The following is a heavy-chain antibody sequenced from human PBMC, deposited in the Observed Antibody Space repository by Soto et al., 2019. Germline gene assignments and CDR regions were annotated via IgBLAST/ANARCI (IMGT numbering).Heavy chain of an antibody. J-gene: IGHJ6*02. CDR3: ARGTGRTYYYGSGSYYNSYYYYGMDV. CDR1: GGSFSGYY. V-gene: IGHV4-34*01. D-gene: IGHD3-10*01. CDR2: INHSGST. Sequence: SETLSLTCAVYGGSFSGYYWSWVRQPPGKGLEWIGEINHSGSTNYNPSLKSRVTISVDTSKNQFSLKLSSVTAADTAVYYCARGTGRTYYYGSGSYYNSYYYYGMDVWGQGTTVTVS.